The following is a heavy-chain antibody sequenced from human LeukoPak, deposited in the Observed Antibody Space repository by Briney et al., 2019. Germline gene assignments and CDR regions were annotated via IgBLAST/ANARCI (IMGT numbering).Heavy chain of an antibody. CDR2: INVITGYI. CDR1: GFTFTTYW. V-gene: IGHV3-21*01. Sequence: GGSLRLSCAAFGFTFTTYWLGWVRQPPGKGLEWVAYINVITGYIYYADSLKGRFTISRDNAKKSLFLEMNSLRVEDTAVYYCARDRSGSSSVDDAFDIWGQGIMVTVSS. CDR3: ARDRSGSSSVDDAFDI. J-gene: IGHJ3*02. D-gene: IGHD1-26*01.